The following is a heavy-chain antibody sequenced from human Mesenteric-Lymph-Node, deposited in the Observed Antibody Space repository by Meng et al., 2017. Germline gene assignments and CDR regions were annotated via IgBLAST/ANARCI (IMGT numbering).Heavy chain of an antibody. CDR3: ARDGAAAGTT. CDR2: ISSSGSTE. D-gene: IGHD6-13*01. Sequence: GESLKISCAASGFTFSDYYMSWIRQAPGKGLEWISYISSSGSTEYYADSVKGRFTISRDNSKNTLYLHMNSLRAEDTAVYYCARDGAAAGTTWGQGTLVTVSS. CDR1: GFTFSDYY. J-gene: IGHJ5*02. V-gene: IGHV3-11*04.